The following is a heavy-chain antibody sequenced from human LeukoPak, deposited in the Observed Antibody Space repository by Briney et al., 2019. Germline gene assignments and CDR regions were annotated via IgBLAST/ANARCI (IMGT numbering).Heavy chain of an antibody. D-gene: IGHD1-26*01. CDR1: GFTLSSYA. J-gene: IGHJ4*02. CDR3: AKDRLRYSGNYGDY. V-gene: IGHV3-23*01. CDR2: ISGSGGST. Sequence: LSGGSLRLSCAVSGFTLSSYAMSWVRQAPGKGLEWVSTISGSGGSTYYADSVKGRFTISRDNSKNTLYLQMNSLRAEDTAVYYCAKDRLRYSGNYGDYRGQGTLVTVSS.